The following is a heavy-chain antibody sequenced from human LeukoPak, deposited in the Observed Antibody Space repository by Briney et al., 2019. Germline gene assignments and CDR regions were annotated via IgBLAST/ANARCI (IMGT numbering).Heavy chain of an antibody. Sequence: GGSLRLSCAAPGFTFSSYGMHWVRQAPGKGLEWVAFIRYDGSNKYYADSVKGRFTISRDNAKNSLYLQMNSLRAEDTALYYCVRDDILTGYPTPFDYWGQGTLVTVSS. V-gene: IGHV3-30*02. CDR2: IRYDGSNK. J-gene: IGHJ4*02. CDR3: VRDDILTGYPTPFDY. D-gene: IGHD3-9*01. CDR1: GFTFSSYG.